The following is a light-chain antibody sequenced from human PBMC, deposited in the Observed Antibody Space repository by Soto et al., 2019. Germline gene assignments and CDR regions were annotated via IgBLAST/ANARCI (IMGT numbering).Light chain of an antibody. Sequence: EIVLTQSPATLSLSAGERATLSCMASPSVTNYLAWYQQKPGQPPRLLIYGAFNRAAGIPARFSGSGSGTDFTLTISSLEPEDSAVYYCQQRNIWPPVTFGQGTRLEIK. V-gene: IGKV3-11*01. CDR3: QQRNIWPPVT. CDR1: PSVTNY. J-gene: IGKJ5*01. CDR2: GAF.